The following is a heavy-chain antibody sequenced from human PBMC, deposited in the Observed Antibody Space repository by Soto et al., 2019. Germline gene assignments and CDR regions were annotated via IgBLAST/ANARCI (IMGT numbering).Heavy chain of an antibody. D-gene: IGHD5-18*01. CDR1: GFTLSNYW. J-gene: IGHJ4*02. V-gene: IGHV3-74*01. CDR2: LNNDGSST. CDR3: VRSSFGCFDY. Sequence: EVHLLESGGALVQPGGTLTLSCAAPGFTLSNYWMHWVRQFPGRGLVWVSRLNNDGSSTHYADSVRGRFTISRDNAKNTLYLQMSSLRVEDTAIYYCVRSSFGCFDYWGQGTVVTVSS.